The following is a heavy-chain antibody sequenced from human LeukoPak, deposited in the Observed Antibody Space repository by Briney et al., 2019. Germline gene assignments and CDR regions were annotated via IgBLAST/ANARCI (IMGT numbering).Heavy chain of an antibody. J-gene: IGHJ2*01. CDR1: GGSISSYY. CDR2: IYYSGST. V-gene: IGHV4-59*08. Sequence: PSETLSLTCTVSGGSISSYYWSWIRQPPGKGLEWIGYIYYSGSTNYNPSLKSRVTISVDTSKNQFSLKLSSVTAADTAVYYCARHKAPSSFDLWGRGTLVTVSS. CDR3: ARHKAPSSFDL.